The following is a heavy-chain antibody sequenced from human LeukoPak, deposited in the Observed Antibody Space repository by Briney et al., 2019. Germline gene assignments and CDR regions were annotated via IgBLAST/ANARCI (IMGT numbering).Heavy chain of an antibody. J-gene: IGHJ4*02. V-gene: IGHV3-30*02. CDR3: AKDSRRYSNGWHFDY. Sequence: PGGSLRLSCAASGFTFSSYGMHWVRQAPDKGLEWVAFIRYDGGNKYYADSMKGRFTISRDNSKNTLYLQINSPRAEDTAVYYCAKDSRRYSNGWHFDYWGQGILVTVSS. CDR1: GFTFSSYG. D-gene: IGHD6-19*01. CDR2: IRYDGGNK.